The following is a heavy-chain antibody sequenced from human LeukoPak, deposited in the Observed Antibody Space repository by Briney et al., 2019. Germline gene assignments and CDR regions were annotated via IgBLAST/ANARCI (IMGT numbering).Heavy chain of an antibody. CDR1: GYTFTGYY. D-gene: IGHD3-3*01. V-gene: IGHV1-2*02. CDR3: ARDSSEVSIFGVVLYYYYYMDV. Sequence: ASVKVSCKASGYTFTGYYMHWLRQAPGQGLEWMGWIHPNSGGTNYAQKFQGRVTMTRDTSISTAYMELSRLRSDDTAVYYCARDSSEVSIFGVVLYYYYYMDVWGKGTTVTVSS. CDR2: IHPNSGGT. J-gene: IGHJ6*03.